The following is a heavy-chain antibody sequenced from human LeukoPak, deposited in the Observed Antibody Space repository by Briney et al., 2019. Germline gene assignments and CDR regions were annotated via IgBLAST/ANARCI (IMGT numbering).Heavy chain of an antibody. CDR2: INPNSGGT. CDR1: GYTFTGHL. CDR3: ARDVVVTAMPDY. V-gene: IGHV1-2*02. J-gene: IGHJ4*02. Sequence: ASVKVSCKASGYTFTGHLIHWVRQAPGQRLEWMGWINPNSGGTTYAPKFRGRVTMTRDTSTSTLYMELSSLRSEDTAVYYCARDVVVTAMPDYWGQGTLVTVSS. D-gene: IGHD2-21*02.